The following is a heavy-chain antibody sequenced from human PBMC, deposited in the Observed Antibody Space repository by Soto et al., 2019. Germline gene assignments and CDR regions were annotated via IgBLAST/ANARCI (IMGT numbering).Heavy chain of an antibody. D-gene: IGHD3-10*01. CDR3: ARAGGSGYGMDF. Sequence: ASVKVSCKASGYTFTGYYMHWVRQAPGRGLEWMGWINPNSGGTNYAQKFQGWVTMTRDTSISTAYMELSRLRSDDTAVYYCARAGGSGYGMDFWGQGTTVTVSS. J-gene: IGHJ6*02. CDR1: GYTFTGYY. V-gene: IGHV1-2*04. CDR2: INPNSGGT.